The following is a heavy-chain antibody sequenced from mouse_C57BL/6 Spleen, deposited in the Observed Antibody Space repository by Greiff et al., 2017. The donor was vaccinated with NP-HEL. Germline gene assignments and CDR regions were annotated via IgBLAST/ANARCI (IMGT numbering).Heavy chain of an antibody. CDR1: GYPFTRFT. CDR3: ARHEGGNHWYFDV. V-gene: IGHV1-62-2*01. CDR2: FYPGSGSI. Sequence: VQLQQSGAELVKPGASVKLSCKASGYPFTRFTYHWVKQGPGRGFGGIGWFYPGSGSIKYNEKFKDKATLTADKSASTVYMELSRLTSEDSAVYFCARHEGGNHWYFDVWGTGTTVTVSS. D-gene: IGHD1-1*02. J-gene: IGHJ1*03.